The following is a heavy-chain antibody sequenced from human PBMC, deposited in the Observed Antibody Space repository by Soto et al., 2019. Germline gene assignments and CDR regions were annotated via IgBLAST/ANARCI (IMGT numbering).Heavy chain of an antibody. CDR1: GFTFSSFE. D-gene: IGHD3-22*01. V-gene: IGHV3-23*01. CDR3: AKDPDDSSGYYSALFDY. Sequence: GGSLRLSCTASGFTFSSFEMSWVRQAPGKGLEWVSAISGSGGSTYYADSVKGRFTISRDNSKNTLYLQMNSLRAEDTAVYYCAKDPDDSSGYYSALFDYWGQGNMVTVYS. J-gene: IGHJ4*02. CDR2: ISGSGGST.